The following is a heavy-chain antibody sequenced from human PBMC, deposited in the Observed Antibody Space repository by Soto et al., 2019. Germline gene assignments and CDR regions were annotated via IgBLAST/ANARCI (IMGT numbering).Heavy chain of an antibody. V-gene: IGHV1-8*01. CDR3: ARGIAVAGIMGVDY. J-gene: IGHJ4*02. CDR2: MNPNSGNT. Sequence: ASVKVSCKASGYTFTSYDINWVRQATGQGLEWMGWMNPNSGNTGYAQKFQGRVTMTRNTSISTAYMELSSLRSEDTAVYYCARGIAVAGIMGVDYWGQGTLVTVPS. CDR1: GYTFTSYD. D-gene: IGHD6-19*01.